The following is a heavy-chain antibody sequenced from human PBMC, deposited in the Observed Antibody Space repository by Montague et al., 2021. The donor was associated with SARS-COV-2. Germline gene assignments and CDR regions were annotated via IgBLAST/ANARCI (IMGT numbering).Heavy chain of an antibody. D-gene: IGHD3-3*01. V-gene: IGHV4-59*01. CDR3: SSLNVPRDFGSGLQYYFDY. CDR1: GGSISSYY. CDR2: IYYSGST. Sequence: SETLSLTCTVSGGSISSYYWSWIRQPPGKGLELIGYIYYSGSTNYNPSLNSRVTISVDTSKNQFSLKLSCVTAADTAVYYCSSLNVPRDFGSGLQYYFDYWGQGTLVTVSS. J-gene: IGHJ4*02.